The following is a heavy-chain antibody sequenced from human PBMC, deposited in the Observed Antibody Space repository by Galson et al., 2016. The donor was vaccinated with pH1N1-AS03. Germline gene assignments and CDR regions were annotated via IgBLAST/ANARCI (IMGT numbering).Heavy chain of an antibody. V-gene: IGHV5-51*01. CDR3: ARTSGYSSHWALDI. CDR2: IYSGVSADT. CDR1: GYSFVSYW. Sequence: QSGAEVKKPGESLKISCKGSGYSFVSYWIGWVRQMPGKGLEWMGVIYSGVSADTRYSPSFQGQVTISADKSISTAYLQGSSLKASDSAIYYCARTSGYSSHWALDIWGQGTMVTVSS. J-gene: IGHJ3*02. D-gene: IGHD5-18*01.